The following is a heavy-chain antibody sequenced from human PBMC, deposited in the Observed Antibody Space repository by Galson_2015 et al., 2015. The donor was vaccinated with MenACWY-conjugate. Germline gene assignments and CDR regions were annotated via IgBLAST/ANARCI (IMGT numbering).Heavy chain of an antibody. V-gene: IGHV3-74*01. Sequence: LRLSCAASGFIFHTYWMHWVRQAPGKGLVWVSRFNTGGSSTTYADSGKDRFTISRDNAKNTLYLQMNSLRPEDTAVFYCAKSRGASFYLDSWGQGTLVTVSS. CDR1: GFIFHTYW. D-gene: IGHD1-26*01. J-gene: IGHJ4*02. CDR2: FNTGGSST. CDR3: AKSRGASFYLDS.